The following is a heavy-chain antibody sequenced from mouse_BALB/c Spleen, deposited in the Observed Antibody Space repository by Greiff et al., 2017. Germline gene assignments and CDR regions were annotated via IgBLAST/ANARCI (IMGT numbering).Heavy chain of an antibody. V-gene: IGHV5-17*02. CDR3: ARGGLYEGFAY. CDR2: ISSGSSTI. D-gene: IGHD2-12*01. J-gene: IGHJ3*01. CDR1: GFTFSSFG. Sequence: EVMLVESGGGLVQPGGSRKLSCAASGFTFSSFGMHWVRQAPEKGLEWVAYISSGSSTIYYADTVKGRFTISRDNPKNTLFLQMTSLRSEDTAMYYCARGGLYEGFAYWGQGTLVTVSA.